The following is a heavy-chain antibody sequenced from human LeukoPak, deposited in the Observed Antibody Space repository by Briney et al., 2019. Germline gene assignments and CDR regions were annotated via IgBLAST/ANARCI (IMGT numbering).Heavy chain of an antibody. D-gene: IGHD3-22*01. V-gene: IGHV4-34*01. CDR3: ARNAYDSSGYVDY. CDR2: INHSGST. Sequence: PSETLSLTCAVYGGSFSGYYWSWIRQPPGKGLEWIGEINHSGSTNYNPSLKSRVTISVDTSKNQFSLKLSSVTAADTAAYYCARNAYDSSGYVDYWGQGTLVTVSS. CDR1: GGSFSGYY. J-gene: IGHJ4*02.